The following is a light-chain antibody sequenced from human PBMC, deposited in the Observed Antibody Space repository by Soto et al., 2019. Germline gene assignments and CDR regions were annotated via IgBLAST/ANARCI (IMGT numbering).Light chain of an antibody. CDR3: QSHDRSLSGSV. CDR2: DNN. Sequence: QSVLTQPPSVSGAPGQTVTISCTGSSSNIGAGYDVHWYQQFSGTAPKLLIFDNNNRPSGVPDRFSGSKSGTSASLAITGLQPEDEAAYYCQSHDRSLSGSVFGGGTKVTVL. CDR1: SSNIGAGYD. J-gene: IGLJ2*01. V-gene: IGLV1-40*01.